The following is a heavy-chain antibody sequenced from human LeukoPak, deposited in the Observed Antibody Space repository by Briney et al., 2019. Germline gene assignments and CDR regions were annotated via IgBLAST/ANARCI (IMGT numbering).Heavy chain of an antibody. J-gene: IGHJ5*02. CDR1: GDTFSNNV. V-gene: IGHV1-18*01. Sequence: ASVKVSCKASGDTFSNNVITWVRLAPGQGLEWMGWISAYNGNTNYAQKLQGRVTMTTDTSTSTAYMELRSLRSDDTAVYYCARTSSGWEGNWFDPWGQGTLVTVSS. CDR3: ARTSSGWEGNWFDP. CDR2: ISAYNGNT. D-gene: IGHD6-19*01.